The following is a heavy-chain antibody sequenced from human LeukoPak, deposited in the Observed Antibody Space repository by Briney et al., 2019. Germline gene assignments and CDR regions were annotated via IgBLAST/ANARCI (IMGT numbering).Heavy chain of an antibody. V-gene: IGHV1-69*01. D-gene: IGHD3-3*01. CDR1: GGTFSSYA. CDR2: IIPIFGTA. Sequence: SVKVSCKASGGTFSSYAISWVRQAPGQGLEWMGGIIPIFGTANYAQKFQGRVTITADESTSTAYMELSSLRSEDTAVYYCARGYDYWSGYFDPWGQGTLVTVSS. J-gene: IGHJ5*02. CDR3: ARGYDYWSGYFDP.